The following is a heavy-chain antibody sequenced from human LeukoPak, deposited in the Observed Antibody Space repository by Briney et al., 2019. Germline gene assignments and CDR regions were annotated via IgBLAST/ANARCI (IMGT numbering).Heavy chain of an antibody. V-gene: IGHV3-21*01. D-gene: IGHD1-26*01. CDR1: GFTFSSYS. Sequence: GGSLRLSCAASGFTFSSYSMNWVRQAPGKGLEWVSSISSSSSYIYYADSVKGRFTISRDNAKNSLYLQMNSLRAEDTAVYYCARVLPSGSHRDDYWGQGTLVTVSS. J-gene: IGHJ4*02. CDR2: ISSSSSYI. CDR3: ARVLPSGSHRDDY.